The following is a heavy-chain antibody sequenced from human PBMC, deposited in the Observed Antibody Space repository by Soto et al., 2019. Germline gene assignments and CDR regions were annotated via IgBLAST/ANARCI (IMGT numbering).Heavy chain of an antibody. V-gene: IGHV4-59*12. CDR2: IYYNGNT. CDR1: GGSINNYY. J-gene: IGHJ4*02. Sequence: SETLSLTCTVSGGSINNYYWSWIRQPPGKGLEWIAYIYYNGNTNYNPSLKSRVTISVDKSKNQFSLKLSSVTAADTAVYYCARAAMGGSSWPFDYWGQGTLVTVSS. D-gene: IGHD6-13*01. CDR3: ARAAMGGSSWPFDY.